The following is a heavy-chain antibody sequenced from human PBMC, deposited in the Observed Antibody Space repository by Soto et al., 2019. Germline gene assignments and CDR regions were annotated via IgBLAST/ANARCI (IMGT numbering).Heavy chain of an antibody. CDR2: IYHSGST. CDR3: ARVPDR. D-gene: IGHD2-2*01. V-gene: IGHV4-30-2*01. CDR1: GCSISSGGYS. J-gene: IGHJ5*02. Sequence: SETLSLTCSFSGCSISSGGYSWSWIRQPPGKGLEWIGYIYHSGSTYYNPSLKSRVTISVDRSKNQFSLKLSSVTAADTAVYYCARVPDRWGQGTLVTVSS.